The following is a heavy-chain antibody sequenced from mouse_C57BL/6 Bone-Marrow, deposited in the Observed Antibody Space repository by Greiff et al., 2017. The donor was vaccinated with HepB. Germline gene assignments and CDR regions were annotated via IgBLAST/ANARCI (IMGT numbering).Heavy chain of an antibody. CDR3: ARGDDGYYGV. Sequence: QVQLQQSGAELVKPGASVKLSCKASGYTFTSYWMQWVKQRPGQGLEWIGEIDPSDSYTNYNQKFKGKATLTVDTSSSTAYMQLSSLTSEDSAVYYCARGDDGYYGVWGQGTTLTVSS. CDR2: IDPSDSYT. CDR1: GYTFTSYW. J-gene: IGHJ2*01. D-gene: IGHD2-3*01. V-gene: IGHV1-50*01.